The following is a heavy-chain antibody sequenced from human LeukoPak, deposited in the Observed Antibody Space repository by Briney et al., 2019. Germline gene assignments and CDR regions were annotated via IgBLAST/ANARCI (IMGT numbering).Heavy chain of an antibody. CDR2: IKSKIDGGTT. CDR1: GFTFTDAW. D-gene: IGHD3-10*01. V-gene: IGHV3-15*01. J-gene: IGHJ4*02. Sequence: GGSLRLSCAASGFTFTDAWMTWVRQAPGKGLEWVGRIKSKIDGGTTDYAAPVKGRFAISRDDSENTLYLEMNSLKTEDTAVYYCTTRRNPYCYGSGSYSYQFDYWGQGTLVTVS. CDR3: TTRRNPYCYGSGSYSYQFDY.